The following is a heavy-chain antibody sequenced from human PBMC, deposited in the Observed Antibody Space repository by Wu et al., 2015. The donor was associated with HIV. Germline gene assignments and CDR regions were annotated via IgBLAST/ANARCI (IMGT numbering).Heavy chain of an antibody. J-gene: IGHJ4*02. CDR2: INPSGGAT. Sequence: QVQLVQSGAEVKKPGASVKVSCGASGYTFTNYYIHWLRQAPGQGLEWMAWINPSGGATIYAEDFEGRVTVTRDTSIEIVYVELNGLTSGDTAIYYCARDATPITTEFDYWGQGTLITVSS. D-gene: IGHD4-11*01. CDR1: GYTFTNYY. V-gene: IGHV1-2*02. CDR3: ARDATPITTEFDY.